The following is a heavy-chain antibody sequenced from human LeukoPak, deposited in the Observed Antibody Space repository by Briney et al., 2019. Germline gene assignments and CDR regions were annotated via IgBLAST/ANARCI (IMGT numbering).Heavy chain of an antibody. V-gene: IGHV3-23*01. J-gene: IGHJ3*02. CDR3: AKEAYDSSGSPQSAFDI. D-gene: IGHD3-22*01. Sequence: PGGSLRLSCAASGFTFSIYAMSWVRQAPGKGLEWVSGISASGGSTYYADSVGGRFTISRDNSKNTLYLQLNSLRAEDTAVYYCAKEAYDSSGSPQSAFDIWGEGTIDPVSS. CDR2: ISASGGST. CDR1: GFTFSIYA.